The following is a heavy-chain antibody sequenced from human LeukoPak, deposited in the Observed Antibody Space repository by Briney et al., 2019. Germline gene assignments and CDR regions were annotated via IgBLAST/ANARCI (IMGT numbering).Heavy chain of an antibody. Sequence: GGSLRLSCAASGFTFSSYGMHWVRQAPGKGLEWVAVIWYDGSNKYYADSVKGRFTISRDNSKNTLYLQMNSLRAEDTAVYYCARDPPGGGDYVWGSYRNPDYWGQGTLVTVSS. D-gene: IGHD3-16*02. CDR3: ARDPPGGGDYVWGSYRNPDY. J-gene: IGHJ4*02. CDR1: GFTFSSYG. CDR2: IWYDGSNK. V-gene: IGHV3-33*01.